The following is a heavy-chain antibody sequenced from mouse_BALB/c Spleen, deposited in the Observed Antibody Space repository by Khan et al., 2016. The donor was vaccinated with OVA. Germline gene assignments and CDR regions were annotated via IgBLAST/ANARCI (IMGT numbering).Heavy chain of an antibody. J-gene: IGHJ2*01. CDR3: AGTARIKY. CDR2: ISYSGST. Sequence: EVQLQESGPGLVKPSQSLSLTCTVTGYSITSGYGWNWIRQFPGNQLEWMGYISYSGSTNYNPSLKSRISITRDTSKNQFFLQSNSVTTEDTATYYCAGTARIKYWGQGTTLTVSS. CDR1: GYSITSGYG. V-gene: IGHV3-2*02. D-gene: IGHD1-2*01.